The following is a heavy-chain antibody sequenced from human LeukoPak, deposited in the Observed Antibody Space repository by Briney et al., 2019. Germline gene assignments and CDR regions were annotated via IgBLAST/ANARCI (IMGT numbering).Heavy chain of an antibody. CDR3: AKDARYSSGWRFDY. CDR2: TSHDESNK. Sequence: GGSLRLSCAASGFTFSNKPMHWVRQAPGKGLEWVAVTSHDESNKYYADSVKGRFTISRDNSENTLYLQMNSLRAEDTAVYYCAKDARYSSGWRFDYWGQGTLVTVSS. V-gene: IGHV3-30*04. CDR1: GFTFSNKP. J-gene: IGHJ4*02. D-gene: IGHD6-19*01.